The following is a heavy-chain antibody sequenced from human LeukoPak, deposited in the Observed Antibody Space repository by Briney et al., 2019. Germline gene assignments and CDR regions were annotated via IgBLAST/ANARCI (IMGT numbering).Heavy chain of an antibody. CDR3: AGRFLEYYYYGMDV. V-gene: IGHV4-59*10. CDR1: GGSFSGYY. Sequence: SETLSLTCAVYGGSFSGYYWSWIRQPAGKGLEWIGRIYTSGSTNYNPSLKSRVTMSVDTSKNQFSLKLSSVTAADTAVYYCAGRFLEYYYYGMDVWGQGTTVTVSS. CDR2: IYTSGST. J-gene: IGHJ6*02. D-gene: IGHD3-3*01.